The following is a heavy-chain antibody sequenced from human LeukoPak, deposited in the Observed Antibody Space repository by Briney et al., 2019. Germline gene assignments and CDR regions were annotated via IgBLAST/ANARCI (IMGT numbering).Heavy chain of an antibody. J-gene: IGHJ4*02. D-gene: IGHD5-18*01. CDR1: GASISNSNW. V-gene: IGHV4-4*02. CDR3: ARGAAGYSYG. CDR2: IYHSGST. Sequence: SETLSLTCAVAGASISNSNWWTWVRQPPGKGLEWIGEIYHSGSTNYKPSLKSRATISIDTSKNQFSLWLSSVTAADTAVYYCARGAAGYSYGWGQGTLVTVSS.